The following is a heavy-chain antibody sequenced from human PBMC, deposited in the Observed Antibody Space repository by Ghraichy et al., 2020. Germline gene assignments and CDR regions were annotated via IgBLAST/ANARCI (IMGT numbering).Heavy chain of an antibody. CDR2: IYPGDSDT. CDR3: ARHDGSYYDFWSGYYHPTYFDY. J-gene: IGHJ4*02. D-gene: IGHD3-3*01. V-gene: IGHV5-51*01. CDR1: GYSFTSYW. Sequence: GESLNISCKGSGYSFTSYWIGWVRQMPGKGLEWMGIIYPGDSDTRYSPSFQGQVTISADKSISTAYLQWSSLKASDTAMYYCARHDGSYYDFWSGYYHPTYFDYWGQGTLVTVSS.